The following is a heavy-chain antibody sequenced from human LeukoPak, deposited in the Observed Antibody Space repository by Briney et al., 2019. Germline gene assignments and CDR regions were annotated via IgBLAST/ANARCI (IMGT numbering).Heavy chain of an antibody. Sequence: ASVKVSCKASGYTFTSYYMHWVRQAPGQGLEWMGIINPSGGSTSYAQKFQGRVTMTRDTSTSTVYMELGSLRSEDTAVYYCARDRAANNWFDPWGQGTLVTVSS. V-gene: IGHV1-46*01. D-gene: IGHD6-13*01. J-gene: IGHJ5*02. CDR3: ARDRAANNWFDP. CDR1: GYTFTSYY. CDR2: INPSGGST.